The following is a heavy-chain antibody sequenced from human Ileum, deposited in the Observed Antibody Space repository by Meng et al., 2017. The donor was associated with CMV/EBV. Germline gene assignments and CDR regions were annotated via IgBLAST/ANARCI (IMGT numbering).Heavy chain of an antibody. D-gene: IGHD6-13*01. J-gene: IGHJ4*02. Sequence: KISCKASGYTFTAYYVEWVRQAPGQGLQWMGAISPGDGATYYSQQFRGRVSMTTDTSTSTLYIELSAVTSDDTAIYHCARDSGYIDYWGQGTLVTVSS. CDR3: ARDSGYIDY. V-gene: IGHV1-46*01. CDR1: GYTFTAYY. CDR2: ISPGDGAT.